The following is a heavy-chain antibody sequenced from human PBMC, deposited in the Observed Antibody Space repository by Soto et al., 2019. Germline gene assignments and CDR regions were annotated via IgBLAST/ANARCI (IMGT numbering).Heavy chain of an antibody. CDR1: GYTFTSYG. CDR3: ARDQSGYRGYDIAGDWFGP. J-gene: IGHJ5*02. CDR2: ISAYNGNT. Sequence: GASVKVSCKASGYTFTSYGISWVRQAPGQGLEWMGWISAYNGNTNYAQKLQGRITMTTDTSTSTAYMELRSLRSDDTAVYYCARDQSGYRGYDIAGDWFGPWGQGTLVTVSS. D-gene: IGHD5-12*01. V-gene: IGHV1-18*01.